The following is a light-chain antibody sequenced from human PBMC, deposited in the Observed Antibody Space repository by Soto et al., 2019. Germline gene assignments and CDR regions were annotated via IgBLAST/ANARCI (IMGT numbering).Light chain of an antibody. CDR2: DAD. V-gene: IGKV1-33*01. J-gene: IGKJ2*01. CDR3: QQFAVLPPYT. Sequence: DIQLTQSPPSLSASEGDRVTITCQASHDIKNYLNWYQQKPGKAPKLLIYDADNLQTGVPSRFSGSGAEKEFTFTIGSLQPEDVAKYFCQQFAVLPPYTFGQGTKVEIK. CDR1: HDIKNY.